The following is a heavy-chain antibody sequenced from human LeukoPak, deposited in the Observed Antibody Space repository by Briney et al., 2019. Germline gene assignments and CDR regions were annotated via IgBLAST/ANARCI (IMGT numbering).Heavy chain of an antibody. CDR2: FYNSGST. D-gene: IGHD3-3*01. CDR3: ARGDLKSDWFDP. Sequence: QPSETLSLTCTVSGGSISSDLYYWNWIRQPAGKGLEWIGRFYNSGSTNFNPSLKSRVTIPADTSKNQFSLKLRSVTAADTAVYYCARGDLKSDWFDPWGQGTLVIVST. V-gene: IGHV4-61*02. J-gene: IGHJ5*02. CDR1: GGSISSDLYY.